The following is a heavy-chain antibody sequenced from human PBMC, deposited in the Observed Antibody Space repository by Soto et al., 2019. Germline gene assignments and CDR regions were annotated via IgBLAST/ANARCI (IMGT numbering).Heavy chain of an antibody. V-gene: IGHV4-30-4*08. Sequence: SETLSLTCTVSGGSISSGGYYWSWIRQPPGKGLEWIGEINHSGSTNYNPSLKSRVTISVDTSKNQFSLKLSFVTAADTAVYYCAREIDDILTGHPPYYYCGMDVWGQGTTVTVSS. D-gene: IGHD3-9*01. J-gene: IGHJ6*02. CDR3: AREIDDILTGHPPYYYCGMDV. CDR1: GGSISSGGYY. CDR2: INHSGST.